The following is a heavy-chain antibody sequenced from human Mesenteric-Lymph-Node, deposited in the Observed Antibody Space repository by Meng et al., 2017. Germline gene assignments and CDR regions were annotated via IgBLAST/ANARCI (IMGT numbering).Heavy chain of an antibody. D-gene: IGHD1-26*01. CDR3: ARGLVYSGSYQFDY. CDR1: GFTFSSYD. Sequence: GESLKISCAASGFTFSSYDVHWVRQATGKGLEWVSAIGTAGDTYYPGSVKGRFTISRENAKNSLYLQMNSLRAGDTAVYYCARGLVYSGSYQFDYWGQGTLVTVSS. V-gene: IGHV3-13*01. CDR2: IGTAGDT. J-gene: IGHJ4*02.